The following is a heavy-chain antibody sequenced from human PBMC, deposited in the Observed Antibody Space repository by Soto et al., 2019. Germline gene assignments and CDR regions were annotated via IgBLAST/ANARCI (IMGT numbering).Heavy chain of an antibody. J-gene: IGHJ4*02. Sequence: QITLKESGPTLVKPTQTLTLTCTVSGFSLSTGGRTVGWIRQPPGKAPEWLALSLQYSPSLQSRLTFTKDTPKNQVFLTMTNMDPVDTATYYCTLRQDTSRGPIYWGQGILVTVSS. CDR2: SL. CDR1: GFSLSTGGRT. D-gene: IGHD2-2*01. CDR3: TLRQDTSRGPIY. V-gene: IGHV2-5*01.